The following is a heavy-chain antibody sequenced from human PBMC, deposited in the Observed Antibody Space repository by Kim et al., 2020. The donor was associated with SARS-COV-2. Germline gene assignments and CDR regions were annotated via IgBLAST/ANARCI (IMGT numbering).Heavy chain of an antibody. CDR3: ARRRGSGSYNPTFDY. J-gene: IGHJ4*02. CDR2: ISAYNGNT. V-gene: IGHV1-18*04. CDR1: GYTFTSYG. Sequence: ASVKVSCKASGYTFTSYGISWVRQAPGQGLEWMGWISAYNGNTNYAQKLQGRVTMTTDTSTSTAYMELRSLRSDDTAVYYCARRRGSGSYNPTFDYWGQGTLVTVSS. D-gene: IGHD3-10*01.